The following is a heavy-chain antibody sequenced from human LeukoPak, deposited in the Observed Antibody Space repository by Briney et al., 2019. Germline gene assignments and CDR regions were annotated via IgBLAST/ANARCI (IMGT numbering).Heavy chain of an antibody. V-gene: IGHV4-61*02. CDR1: GGSISSGSYY. CDR2: IYTSGST. D-gene: IGHD3-10*01. CDR3: AREALLWFGEGRYYYYYYMDV. Sequence: SQTLSLTCTVSGGSISSGSYYWSWIRQPAGKGLEWIGRIYTSGSTNYNPSLKSRVTISVDTSKNQFSLQLNSVTPEDTAVYYCAREALLWFGEGRYYYYYYMDVWGKGTTVTVSS. J-gene: IGHJ6*03.